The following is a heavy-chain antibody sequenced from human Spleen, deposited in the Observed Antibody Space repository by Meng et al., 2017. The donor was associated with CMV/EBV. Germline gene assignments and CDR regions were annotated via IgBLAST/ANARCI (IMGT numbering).Heavy chain of an antibody. J-gene: IGHJ4*02. CDR1: GFTFSGSA. CDR3: TRLSTRTPIYDY. Sequence: ASGFTFSGSAMRWVRQASGKGLEWVGRIRSKANSYATAYAASVKGRFTISRDDSKNTAYLQMNSLKTEDTAVYYCTRLSTRTPIYDYWGQGTLVTVSS. CDR2: IRSKANSYAT. D-gene: IGHD1-14*01. V-gene: IGHV3-73*01.